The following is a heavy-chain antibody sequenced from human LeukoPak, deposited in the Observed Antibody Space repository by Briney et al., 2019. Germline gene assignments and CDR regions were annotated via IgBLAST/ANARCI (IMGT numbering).Heavy chain of an antibody. CDR2: ISYSGST. D-gene: IGHD1/OR15-1a*01. CDR1: GGSISSNSYY. Sequence: PSETLSLTCTVSGGSISSNSYYWGWVRQPPGKGLEWIGTISYSGSTYYNPSLKSRVTISVDTSKNQFSLNLNSVTAADTAVYYCARSLSGTTRPRWFDPWGQGTLVTVSS. J-gene: IGHJ5*02. V-gene: IGHV4-39*01. CDR3: ARSLSGTTRPRWFDP.